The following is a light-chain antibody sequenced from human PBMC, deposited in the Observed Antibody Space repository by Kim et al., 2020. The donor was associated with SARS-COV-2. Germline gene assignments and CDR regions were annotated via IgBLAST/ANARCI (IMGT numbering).Light chain of an antibody. J-gene: IGLJ1*01. CDR1: KWGEKN. CDR3: QSWDRGAGF. Sequence: SPARPTTFTCFGDKWGEKNATWYQKRPGQPPILVTYLDDRRPSGIPARFSGSNSGNTATLTISGTQTMDEADYYCQSWDRGAGFFGSGTKVTVL. CDR2: LDD. V-gene: IGLV3-1*01.